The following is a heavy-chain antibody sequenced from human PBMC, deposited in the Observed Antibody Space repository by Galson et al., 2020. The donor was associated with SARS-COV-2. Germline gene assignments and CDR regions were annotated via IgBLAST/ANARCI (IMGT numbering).Heavy chain of an antibody. J-gene: IGHJ4*02. Sequence: SETLSLTCTVSGASISSGNYYWGWIRQPAGKGLEWIGRMYSNGNTGYNPSLTSRVTISRDTSKNQFSLELTSVTAADTAVYYYAREPPGDWGQGTLVTVSP. CDR1: GASISSGNYY. CDR3: AREPPGD. V-gene: IGHV4-61*02. CDR2: MYSNGNT. D-gene: IGHD2-8*02.